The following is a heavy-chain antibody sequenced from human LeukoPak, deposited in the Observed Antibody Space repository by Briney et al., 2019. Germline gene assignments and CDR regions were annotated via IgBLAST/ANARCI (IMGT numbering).Heavy chain of an antibody. J-gene: IGHJ4*02. CDR2: INAGNGNT. CDR3: ARDHSSSWYFDY. CDR1: GYTFTSYA. V-gene: IGHV1-3*01. D-gene: IGHD6-13*01. Sequence: SVKVSCKASGYTFTSYAMHWVRQAPGQRLEWMGWINAGNGNTKYSQKLQGRVTITRDTSATTAYMELSSLRSEDTAVYYCARDHSSSWYFDYWGQGTLVTVSS.